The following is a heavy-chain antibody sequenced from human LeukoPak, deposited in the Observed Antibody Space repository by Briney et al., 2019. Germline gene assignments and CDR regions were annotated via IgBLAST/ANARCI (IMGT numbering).Heavy chain of an antibody. CDR1: GGTFSSYA. D-gene: IGHD5-24*01. Sequence: SVKVSCKASGGTFSSYAISWVRQAPGQGLEWMGGIIPIFGTANYAQKFQGRVTITTDESTSTAYMEPSSLRSEDTAVYYCARDLGDGYRAVDAFDIWGQGTMVTVSS. CDR2: IIPIFGTA. CDR3: ARDLGDGYRAVDAFDI. V-gene: IGHV1-69*05. J-gene: IGHJ3*02.